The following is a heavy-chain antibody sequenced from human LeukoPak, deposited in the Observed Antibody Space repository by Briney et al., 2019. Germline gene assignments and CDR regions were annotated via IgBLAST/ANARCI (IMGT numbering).Heavy chain of an antibody. J-gene: IGHJ4*02. CDR3: ARNTLFDY. CDR2: ISGGGGST. CDR1: GFTFSNAW. Sequence: GGSLRLSCAASGFTFSNAWMSWVRQAPGKGLEWISGISGGGGSTYYADSVKGRFTISRDNSKNTLYLQMDSLRAEDTAVYYCARNTLFDYWGQGTLVTVSS. V-gene: IGHV3-23*01.